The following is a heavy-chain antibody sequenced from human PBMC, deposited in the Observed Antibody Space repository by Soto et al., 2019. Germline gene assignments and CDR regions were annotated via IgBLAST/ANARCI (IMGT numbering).Heavy chain of an antibody. J-gene: IGHJ6*02. CDR2: INHSGST. Sequence: PSETLSLTXAVYGGSFSGYYWSWIRQPPGKGLEWIGEINHSGSTNYNPSLKSRVTISVDTSKNQFSLKLSPVTAADTAVYYCARWLGAYYYYGMDVWGQGTTVTVSS. CDR1: GGSFSGYY. D-gene: IGHD3-10*01. V-gene: IGHV4-34*01. CDR3: ARWLGAYYYYGMDV.